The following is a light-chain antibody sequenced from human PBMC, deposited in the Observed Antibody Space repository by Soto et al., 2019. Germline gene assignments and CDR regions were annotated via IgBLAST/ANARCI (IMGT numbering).Light chain of an antibody. V-gene: IGKV4-1*01. CDR1: QSVLYSSNNKNY. CDR2: WAS. CDR3: QQYYSTPLT. Sequence: DIVMTQSPDSLAVSLGETATINCKSSQSVLYSSNNKNYLAWYQQKPGQPPKLLIYWASTRESGVPDRFSGSGSGTDFALAVSSLQAEDVAVYYCQQYYSTPLTFRGGTKVEIK. J-gene: IGKJ4*01.